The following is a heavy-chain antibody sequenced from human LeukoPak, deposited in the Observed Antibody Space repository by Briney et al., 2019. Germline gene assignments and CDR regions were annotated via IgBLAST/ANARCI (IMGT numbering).Heavy chain of an antibody. J-gene: IGHJ3*02. CDR1: GGTFSSYA. CDR2: IIPILGIA. D-gene: IGHD3-22*01. V-gene: IGHV1-69*04. CDR3: ARDYYDSSGSDAFDI. Sequence: SVKVSCKASGGTFSSYAISWVRQAPGQGLEWMGRIIPILGIANYAQKFQGRVTITADKSTSTAYMELSSLRPEDTAVYYCARDYYDSSGSDAFDIWGQGTMVTVSS.